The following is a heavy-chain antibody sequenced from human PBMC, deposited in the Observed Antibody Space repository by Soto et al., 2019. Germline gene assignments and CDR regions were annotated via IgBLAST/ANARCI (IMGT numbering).Heavy chain of an antibody. Sequence: SETLSLTCTVSGGSISSSSYYWGWIRQPPGKGLEWIGSIYYSGSTYYNPSLKSRVTISVDTSKNQFALKLSSVTAADTAVYYCARANYDFWSGYNNWFDPWGQGTLVTVSS. CDR2: IYYSGST. J-gene: IGHJ5*02. CDR1: GGSISSSSYY. CDR3: ARANYDFWSGYNNWFDP. D-gene: IGHD3-3*01. V-gene: IGHV4-39*06.